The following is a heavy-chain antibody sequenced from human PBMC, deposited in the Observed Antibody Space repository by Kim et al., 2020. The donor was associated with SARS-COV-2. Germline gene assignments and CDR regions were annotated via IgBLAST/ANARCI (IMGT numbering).Heavy chain of an antibody. CDR3: AVFYASGTFFPGENWF. CDR1: DDSIHNSNYY. V-gene: IGHV4-39*01. J-gene: IGHJ5*01. CDR2: IDFYGNT. Sequence: SETLSLTCTVSDDSIHNSNYYWAWIRQTPGTGLEWIATIDFYGNTYSGPSLRSRVTMSLDTSENQFSLILTSVTAADTALYYCAVFYASGTFFPGENWF. D-gene: IGHD3-10*01.